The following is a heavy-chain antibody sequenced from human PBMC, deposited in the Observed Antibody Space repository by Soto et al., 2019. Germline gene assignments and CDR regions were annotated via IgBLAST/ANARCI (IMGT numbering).Heavy chain of an antibody. D-gene: IGHD4-17*01. Sequence: EVQLVESGGGLVKPGGSLRLSCAASGFTFSSYSMNWVRQSPGKGLEWVSSISRSSSYIYYADSVKGRFTISRDNAKNSLYLQMNSLRAEDTAVYYCARDRRTTVTTYSHWYFDLWGRGTLVTVSS. CDR2: ISRSSSYI. CDR3: ARDRRTTVTTYSHWYFDL. J-gene: IGHJ2*01. V-gene: IGHV3-21*01. CDR1: GFTFSSYS.